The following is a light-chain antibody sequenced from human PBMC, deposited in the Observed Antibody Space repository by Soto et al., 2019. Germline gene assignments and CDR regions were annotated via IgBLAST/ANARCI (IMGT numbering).Light chain of an antibody. J-gene: IGKJ1*01. Sequence: EIVMTQSPATLSVSPGERATLSCRASQSVSSNLAWYQQKPGQAPRLLIYGASTRATGIPARFSGSGSGTEFTLTISSLQSEDFAVYYCQQHGAFGQGTKVDIK. V-gene: IGKV3-15*01. CDR1: QSVSSN. CDR2: GAS. CDR3: QQHGA.